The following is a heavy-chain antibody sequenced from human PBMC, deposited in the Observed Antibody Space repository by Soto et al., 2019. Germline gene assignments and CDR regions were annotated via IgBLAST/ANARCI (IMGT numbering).Heavy chain of an antibody. CDR1: GYSFTSYW. CDR2: IDPSDSYT. V-gene: IGHV5-10-1*01. J-gene: IGHJ4*02. Sequence: GESLKISCKGSGYSFTSYWISWVRQMPGKGLEWMGRIDPSDSYTNYSPSFQGHVTISADKSISTAYLQWSSLKASDTAMYYCARHGSGSYLTAYWGQGTLVTVS. CDR3: ARHGSGSYLTAY. D-gene: IGHD1-26*01.